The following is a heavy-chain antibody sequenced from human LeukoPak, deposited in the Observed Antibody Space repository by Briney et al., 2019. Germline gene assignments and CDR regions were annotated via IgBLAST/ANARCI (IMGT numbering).Heavy chain of an antibody. Sequence: ASVKVSCKASGGTFSSYAISWVRQAPGQGLEWMGRIIPILGIANYAQKLQGRVTMTTDTSTSTAYMELRSLRSDDTAVYYCARDLELRFLEWSYWGQGTLVTVSS. V-gene: IGHV1-69*04. CDR2: IIPILGIA. J-gene: IGHJ4*02. CDR3: ARDLELRFLEWSY. CDR1: GGTFSSYA. D-gene: IGHD3-3*01.